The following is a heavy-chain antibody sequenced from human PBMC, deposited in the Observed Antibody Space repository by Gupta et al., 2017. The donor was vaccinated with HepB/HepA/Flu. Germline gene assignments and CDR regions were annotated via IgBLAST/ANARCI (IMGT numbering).Heavy chain of an antibody. CDR3: ARAAHPQTTVTTGWFDP. V-gene: IGHV3-30-3*01. CDR2: ISYDGSNK. J-gene: IGHJ5*02. D-gene: IGHD4-4*01. Sequence: QVQLVESGGGVVQPGRSLRLSCAASGFTFSSYAMHWVRQAPGKGLEWVAVISYDGSNKYYADSVKGRFTISRDNSKNTLYLQMNSLRAEDTAVYYCARAAHPQTTVTTGWFDPWGQGTLVTVSS. CDR1: GFTFSSYA.